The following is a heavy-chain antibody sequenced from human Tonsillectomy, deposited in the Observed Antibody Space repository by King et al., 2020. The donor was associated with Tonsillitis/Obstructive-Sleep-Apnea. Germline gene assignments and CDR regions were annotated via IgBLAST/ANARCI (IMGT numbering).Heavy chain of an antibody. J-gene: IGHJ6*03. Sequence: VQLQQWGAGLLKPSETLSLTCGVYGGSFSGYYWSWIRQPPGKGLEWIGEINHSGSTDYNSSLKSRVSISRDTSKNQFSLRLTSGTAADTAVYYCGTNAGDYYYYMDVWGKGTTVTVSS. CDR2: INHSGST. CDR1: GGSFSGYY. CDR3: GTNAGDYYYYMDV. D-gene: IGHD2-2*01. V-gene: IGHV4-34*01.